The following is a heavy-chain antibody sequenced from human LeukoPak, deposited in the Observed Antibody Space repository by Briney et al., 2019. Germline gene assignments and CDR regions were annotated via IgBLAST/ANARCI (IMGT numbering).Heavy chain of an antibody. D-gene: IGHD2-15*01. CDR1: GGSISSYY. Sequence: PSETLSLTCTVSGGSISSYYWSWIRRPPGKGLEWIGYIYYSGSTNYNPSLKSRVTISVDTSKNQFSLKLSSVTAADTAVYYCARGDLPYCSGGSCYSERLYYYYYMDVWGKGTTVTVSS. CDR2: IYYSGST. CDR3: ARGDLPYCSGGSCYSERLYYYYYMDV. V-gene: IGHV4-59*08. J-gene: IGHJ6*03.